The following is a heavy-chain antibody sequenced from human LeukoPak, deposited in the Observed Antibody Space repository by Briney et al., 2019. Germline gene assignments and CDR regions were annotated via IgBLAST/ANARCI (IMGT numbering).Heavy chain of an antibody. Sequence: ASVKVSCKASGYTFTGYYMHWVRQAPGQGVEGMGWINPNSGGTNYAQKFQGRVTMTRDTSISTAYMELSRLRSDDTAVYYCARDPSILGSSSWYYFDYWGQGTLVTVSS. V-gene: IGHV1-2*02. CDR2: INPNSGGT. D-gene: IGHD6-13*01. J-gene: IGHJ4*02. CDR3: ARDPSILGSSSWYYFDY. CDR1: GYTFTGYY.